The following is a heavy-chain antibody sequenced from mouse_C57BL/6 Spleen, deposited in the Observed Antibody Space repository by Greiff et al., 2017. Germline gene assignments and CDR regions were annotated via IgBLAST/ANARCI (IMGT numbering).Heavy chain of an antibody. V-gene: IGHV1-80*01. CDR2: IYPGDGDT. Sequence: QVQLQQSGAELVKPGASVKISCKASGYAFSSYWMNWVKQRPGKGLEWIGQIYPGDGDTNYNGKFKGKATLTADKSSSTAYMQLSSLTSEDSAVYFCARSDYYGSSYWFACWGRESLVGDSA. D-gene: IGHD1-1*01. J-gene: IGHJ3*01. CDR3: ARSDYYGSSYWFAC. CDR1: GYAFSSYW.